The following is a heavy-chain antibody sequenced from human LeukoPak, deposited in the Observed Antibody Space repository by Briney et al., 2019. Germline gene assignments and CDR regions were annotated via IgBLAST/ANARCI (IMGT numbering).Heavy chain of an antibody. Sequence: PGGSLRLSCAASGFTFSNYDMHWIRQATGKGLEWVSAIGTAGDTYYPGSVRGRFTMSGENAKNSLYLQMNSLAAGDTAAYYCARGSNTHFDYWGQGILVTVSS. D-gene: IGHD2-8*01. CDR1: GFTFSNYD. V-gene: IGHV3-13*04. CDR2: IGTAGDT. CDR3: ARGSNTHFDY. J-gene: IGHJ4*02.